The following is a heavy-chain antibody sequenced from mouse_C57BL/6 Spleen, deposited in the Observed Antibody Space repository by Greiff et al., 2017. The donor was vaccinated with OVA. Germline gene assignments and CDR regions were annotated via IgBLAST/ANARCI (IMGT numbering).Heavy chain of an antibody. V-gene: IGHV1-55*01. D-gene: IGHD1-1*01. J-gene: IGHJ2*01. CDR3: ARPYYGSSPDY. CDR1: GYTFTSYW. Sequence: QVQLQQPGAELVKPGASVKMSCKASGYTFTSYWITWVKQRPGQGLEWIGDIYPGSGSTNYTEKFKSKATLTVDTSSNTAYMQLSSLTSENSAVYCGARPYYGSSPDYWGQGTTLTVSS. CDR2: IYPGSGST.